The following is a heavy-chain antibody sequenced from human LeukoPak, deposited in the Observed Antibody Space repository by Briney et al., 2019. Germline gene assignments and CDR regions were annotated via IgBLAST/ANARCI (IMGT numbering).Heavy chain of an antibody. Sequence: GGSLRLSCAASGFTFSSYAMSWVRQAPGKGLEWVSAISGSGGSTYYADSVKGRFTISRDNSKNTLYLQMNSLRAEDTAVYYCAKLFGLGCSSTSCYTPFDYWGQGTLVTVFS. V-gene: IGHV3-23*01. CDR3: AKLFGLGCSSTSCYTPFDY. CDR2: ISGSGGST. D-gene: IGHD2-2*02. J-gene: IGHJ4*02. CDR1: GFTFSSYA.